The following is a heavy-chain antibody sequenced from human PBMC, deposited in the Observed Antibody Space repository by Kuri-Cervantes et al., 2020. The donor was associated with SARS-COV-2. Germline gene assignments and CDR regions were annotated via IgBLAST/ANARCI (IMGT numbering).Heavy chain of an antibody. Sequence: SVKVSCKASGGTFSGYAISWVRQAPGQGLEWMGGIIPIFGTANYAQKFQGRVTITADKSTSTAYMELSSLRSEDTAVYYCARDRGEQWLVSHYYYYGMDVWGQGTTVTVSS. D-gene: IGHD6-19*01. J-gene: IGHJ6*02. CDR2: IIPIFGTA. V-gene: IGHV1-69*06. CDR1: GGTFSGYA. CDR3: ARDRGEQWLVSHYYYYGMDV.